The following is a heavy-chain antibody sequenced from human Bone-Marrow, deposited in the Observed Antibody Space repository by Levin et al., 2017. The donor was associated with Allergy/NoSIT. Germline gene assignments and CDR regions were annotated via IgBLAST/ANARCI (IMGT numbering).Heavy chain of an antibody. J-gene: IGHJ4*02. CDR2: INHSGST. Sequence: SETLSLTCAVYGGSFSGYYWSWIRQPPGKGLEWIGEINHSGSTNYNPSLKSRVTISVDTSKNQFSLKLSSVTAADTAVYYCARGRGITMVQGVTKFDYWGQGTLVTVSS. CDR1: GGSFSGYY. D-gene: IGHD3-10*01. V-gene: IGHV4-34*01. CDR3: ARGRGITMVQGVTKFDY.